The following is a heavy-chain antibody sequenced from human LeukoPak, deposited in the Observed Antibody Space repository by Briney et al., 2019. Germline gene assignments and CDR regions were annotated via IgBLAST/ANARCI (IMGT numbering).Heavy chain of an antibody. D-gene: IGHD3-10*01. CDR3: ARDMISVRGPLKKGMDV. J-gene: IGHJ6*02. CDR2: IIPIFGTA. Sequence: SVKVSFKASGGTFSSYAISWVRQAPGQGLEWMGGIIPIFGTANYAQKFQGRVTITADESTSTAYMELSSLRSEDTAVYYCARDMISVRGPLKKGMDVWGQGTAVTVSS. V-gene: IGHV1-69*13. CDR1: GGTFSSYA.